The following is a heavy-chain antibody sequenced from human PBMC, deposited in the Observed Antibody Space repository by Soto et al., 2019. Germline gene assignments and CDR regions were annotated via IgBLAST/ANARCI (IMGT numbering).Heavy chain of an antibody. CDR3: ARAQGFMDV. V-gene: IGHV6-1*01. CDR2: TYYRSKWYN. Sequence: PSHTLSLTCAISGDSVSSNSAAWSWIRQSPSRGLEWLGRTYYRSKWYNEYAVSVKSRITINPDTSKNDFSLQLNSVTPEDTAVYYCARAQGFMDVWGQGITVTVSS. CDR1: GDSVSSNSAA. J-gene: IGHJ6*02.